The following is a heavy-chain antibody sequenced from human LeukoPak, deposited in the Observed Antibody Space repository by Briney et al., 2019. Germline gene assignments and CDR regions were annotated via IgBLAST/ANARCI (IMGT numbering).Heavy chain of an antibody. CDR2: MSFDVRNT. D-gene: IGHD6-19*01. CDR1: GFTLSSYA. V-gene: IGHV3-30*18. J-gene: IGHJ4*02. Sequence: PGRSLRLSCAASGFTLSSYAIHWVRQAPGKGLEWVAVMSFDVRNTYYSESVKGRFTITRDNFRNTLYLQMNSLRAEDTAVYYCAKGGSAVAGYFDYWGQGTLVTVSS. CDR3: AKGGSAVAGYFDY.